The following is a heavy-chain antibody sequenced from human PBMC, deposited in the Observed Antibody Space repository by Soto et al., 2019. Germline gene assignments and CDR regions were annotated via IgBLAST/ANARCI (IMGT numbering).Heavy chain of an antibody. V-gene: IGHV1-46*01. CDR3: ARGTGRNLYYLDY. J-gene: IGHJ4*02. CDR1: GYTFTNYY. CDR2: INPRGGST. Sequence: ASVKVSCKASGYTFTNYYMHWVRQAPGQGLEWMGMINPRGGSTNYAQRFQGRVTMTSDMSTSTIYMELSSLRSEDTAVYYCARGTGRNLYYLDYWGQGTLVTVSS.